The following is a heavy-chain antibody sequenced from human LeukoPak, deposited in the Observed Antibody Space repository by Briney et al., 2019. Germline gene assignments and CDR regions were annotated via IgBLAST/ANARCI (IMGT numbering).Heavy chain of an antibody. Sequence: GGSLRLSCAASGFTFSSSTMNWVRQTPGKGLEWVSSISSTSTSINYAGSVRGRFTISRDNAKNSLYLQMNSLRAEDTAVYYCARGGGSYYNYWGQGTLVTVSS. CDR1: GFTFSSST. V-gene: IGHV3-21*01. D-gene: IGHD1-26*01. J-gene: IGHJ4*02. CDR2: ISSTSTSI. CDR3: ARGGGSYYNY.